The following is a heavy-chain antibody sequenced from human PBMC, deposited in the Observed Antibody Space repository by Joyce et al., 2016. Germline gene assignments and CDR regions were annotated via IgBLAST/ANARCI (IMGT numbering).Heavy chain of an antibody. Sequence: QVQLVQSGADVKKPGTSVKVSCKASGYTFVSYGISWVRQAPGQGLEWMGGISTDNGNTKYGQKFQGRVTMTTDTSTTTAYMELRSLRSDDTAVYYCARDYYGDFDSWGQGTLVTVSS. CDR3: ARDYYGDFDS. V-gene: IGHV1-18*01. CDR1: GYTFVSYG. J-gene: IGHJ4*02. D-gene: IGHD3-10*01. CDR2: ISTDNGNT.